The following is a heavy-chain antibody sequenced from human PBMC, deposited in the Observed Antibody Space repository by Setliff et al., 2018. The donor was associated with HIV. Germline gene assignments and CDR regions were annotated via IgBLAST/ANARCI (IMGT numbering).Heavy chain of an antibody. D-gene: IGHD3-10*01. V-gene: IGHV4-38-2*01. J-gene: IGHJ6*02. Sequence: SETLSLTCAVSGYSISSGYYWGWIRQPPGKGLVWIATLFHNGGRYYNPSLTSRVTISVDTSKNQLSLNLNSVTAADTAVYYCVRLSYYGVPDYFYGMEAWVQGTTVTVSS. CDR2: LFHNGGR. CDR1: GYSISSGYY. CDR3: VRLSYYGVPDYFYGMEA.